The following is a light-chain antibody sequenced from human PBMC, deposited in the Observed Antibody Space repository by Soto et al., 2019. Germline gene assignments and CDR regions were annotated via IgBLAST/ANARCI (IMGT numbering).Light chain of an antibody. Sequence: SYELTQPPSVSVAPGKTARVTCGGSNIGSKAVHWYQQKPGQAPVLVIYYDSDRPSGIPERFSGSNSGNTATLTISRVEAGDEDDYYCQVWDSNSDHQVFGGGTKVTVL. CDR1: NIGSKA. J-gene: IGLJ2*01. CDR2: YDS. V-gene: IGLV3-21*04. CDR3: QVWDSNSDHQV.